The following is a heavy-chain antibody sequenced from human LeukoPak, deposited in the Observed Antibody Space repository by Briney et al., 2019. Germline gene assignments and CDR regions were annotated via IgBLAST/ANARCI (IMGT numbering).Heavy chain of an antibody. CDR2: INHSGST. CDR1: GGSFSGYY. J-gene: IGHJ6*02. Sequence: SETLSLTCAVYGGSFSGYYWSWIRQPPGKGLEWIGEINHSGSTNYNPSLKSRVTISVDTSKNQFSLKLSSVTAADTAVYYCARLECYYDSSGYYYYYGMDVWGQGTTVTVSS. CDR3: ARLECYYDSSGYYYYYGMDV. D-gene: IGHD3-22*01. V-gene: IGHV4-34*01.